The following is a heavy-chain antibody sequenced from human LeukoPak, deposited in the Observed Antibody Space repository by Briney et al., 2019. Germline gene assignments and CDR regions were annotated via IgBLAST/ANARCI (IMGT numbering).Heavy chain of an antibody. CDR1: GFTFGSYA. CDR2: ISGSGGST. J-gene: IGHJ4*02. CDR3: AKGAVLYQLLMYYFDY. Sequence: GGSLRLSCAASGFTFGSYAMSWVRQAPGKGLEWVSAISGSGGSTYYADSVKGRFTISRDNSKNTLYLQMNSLRAEDTAVYYCAKGAVLYQLLMYYFDYWGQGTLVTVSS. V-gene: IGHV3-23*01. D-gene: IGHD2-2*01.